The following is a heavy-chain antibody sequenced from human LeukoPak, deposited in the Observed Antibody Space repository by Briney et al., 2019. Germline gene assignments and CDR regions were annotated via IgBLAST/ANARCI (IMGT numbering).Heavy chain of an antibody. D-gene: IGHD6-19*01. CDR3: ARVSSSGWYGGYNWFDP. V-gene: IGHV3-74*01. Sequence: GGSLRLSCAASAFTFSSYWMHWVGPAPGQGLAWVSRINTDGSSTSYADSVKGRFTISRDNAKNSLYLQMNSLGAEDTAEYYCARVSSSGWYGGYNWFDPWGQGTLVTVSS. CDR2: INTDGSST. J-gene: IGHJ5*02. CDR1: AFTFSSYW.